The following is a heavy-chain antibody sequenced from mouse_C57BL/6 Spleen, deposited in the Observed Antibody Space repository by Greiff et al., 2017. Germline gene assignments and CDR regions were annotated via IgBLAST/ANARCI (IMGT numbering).Heavy chain of an antibody. CDR2: INYDGSST. J-gene: IGHJ1*03. CDR1: GFTFSDYY. Sequence: EVHLVESEGGLVQPGSSMKLSCTASGFTFSDYYMAWVRQVPEKGLEWVANINYDGSSTYYLDSLKSRFIISRDNATNILYLQMSSLKSEDTATYYCARDGLLRYFDVWGTGTTVTVSS. CDR3: ARDGLLRYFDV. V-gene: IGHV5-16*01. D-gene: IGHD2-3*01.